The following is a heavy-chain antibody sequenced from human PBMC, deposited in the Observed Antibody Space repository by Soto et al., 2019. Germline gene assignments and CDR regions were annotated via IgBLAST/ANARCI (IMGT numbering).Heavy chain of an antibody. CDR2: SRNKDHRFST. Sequence: GESLKISCATSGFVLSDHYMDWVRQSSGKGLEWLGRSRNKDHRFSTEYAASVQGRFTISRDDSKQSLYLQMNSLTVDDTAVYYCVRGHWGFDYWGQGALVTVSS. V-gene: IGHV3-72*01. D-gene: IGHD3-16*01. J-gene: IGHJ4*02. CDR1: GFVLSDHY. CDR3: VRGHWGFDY.